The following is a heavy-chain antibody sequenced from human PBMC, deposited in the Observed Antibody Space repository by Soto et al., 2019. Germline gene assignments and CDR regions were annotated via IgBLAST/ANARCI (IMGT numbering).Heavy chain of an antibody. V-gene: IGHV3-64D*06. CDR1: GFTFSSYA. CDR3: VKGVYYYDSSGYYPFDY. D-gene: IGHD3-22*01. J-gene: IGHJ4*02. Sequence: GGSLRLSCSASGFTFSSYAMHWVRQAPGKGLEYVSSISTNGGSTHYADSVKGRFTISRDNSKNTQYLQMSSLRADDTAVYYCVKGVYYYDSSGYYPFDYWGPGIRVTVSS. CDR2: ISTNGGST.